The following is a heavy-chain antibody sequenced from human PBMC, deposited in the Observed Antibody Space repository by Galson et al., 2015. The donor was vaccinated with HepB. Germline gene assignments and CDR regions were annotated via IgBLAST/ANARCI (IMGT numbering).Heavy chain of an antibody. Sequence: SLRLSCAASGFTFSSYWMSWVRQAPGKGLDWVANIKQDGSDEYYVDSVKGRFTISRDNAKSSLYLQMNSLRADDTAVYYCARGFYGGNAAGAYWGQGTLVTVSS. CDR2: IKQDGSDE. CDR1: GFTFSSYW. J-gene: IGHJ4*02. D-gene: IGHD4-23*01. V-gene: IGHV3-7*03. CDR3: ARGFYGGNAAGAY.